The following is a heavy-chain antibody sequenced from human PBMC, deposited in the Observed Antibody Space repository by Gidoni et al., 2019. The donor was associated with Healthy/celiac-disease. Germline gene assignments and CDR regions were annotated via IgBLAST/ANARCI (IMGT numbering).Heavy chain of an antibody. J-gene: IGHJ4*02. D-gene: IGHD2-15*01. V-gene: IGHV4-59*01. Sequence: QVQLQESGPGLVKPSETLSLTCTVSGGSISSYYWSWIRQPPGKGLEWIGYIYYSGSTNYNPSLKSRVTISVDTSKNQFSLKLSSVTAADTAVYYCARGKWSQDYWGQGTLVTVSS. CDR2: IYYSGST. CDR1: GGSISSYY. CDR3: ARGKWSQDY.